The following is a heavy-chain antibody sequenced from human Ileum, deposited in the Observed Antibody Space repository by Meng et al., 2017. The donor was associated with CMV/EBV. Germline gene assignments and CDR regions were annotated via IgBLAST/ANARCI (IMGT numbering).Heavy chain of an antibody. CDR3: ARDTSSGYYFHY. J-gene: IGHJ4*01. V-gene: IGHV1-2*06. D-gene: IGHD3-22*01. CDR1: SCYSPPYD. CDR2: INPKTGGA. Sequence: CKTSSCYSPPYDLHWVRQAPGQGLEWMGRINPKTGGASYSQKFQDRVTITSDLSLRTVYMEMSSQTSDDTALYYCARDTSSGYYFHYWGRGTLVTVSS.